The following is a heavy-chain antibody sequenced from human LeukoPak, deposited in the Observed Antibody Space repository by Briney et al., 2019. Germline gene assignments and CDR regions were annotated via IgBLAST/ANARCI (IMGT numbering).Heavy chain of an antibody. V-gene: IGHV4-59*01. Sequence: PSETLSLTCTVSGGSISSYCWSWIRQPPGKGLEWIGYIYYSGSTNYNPSLKSRVTISVDTSKNQFSLKLSSVTAADTAVYYCARDDRFLEWFGAFDIWGQGTMVTVSS. J-gene: IGHJ3*02. CDR2: IYYSGST. D-gene: IGHD3-3*01. CDR3: ARDDRFLEWFGAFDI. CDR1: GGSISSYC.